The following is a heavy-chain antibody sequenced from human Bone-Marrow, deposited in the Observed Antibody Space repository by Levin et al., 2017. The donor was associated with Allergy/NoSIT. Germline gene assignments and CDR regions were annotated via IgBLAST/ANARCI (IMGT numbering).Heavy chain of an antibody. CDR1: GFTFSTYW. D-gene: IGHD3-10*01. Sequence: GGSLRLSCAASGFTFSTYWMHWVRQAPGKGLVWVSRIQSNGKTNYADSVKGRFTISRDKAKNTLYLQMNSLRVEDTAVYYCARDRFYSDSGSNFSWFDPWGQGTLVTVSS. J-gene: IGHJ5*02. V-gene: IGHV3-74*01. CDR3: ARDRFYSDSGSNFSWFDP. CDR2: IQSNGKT.